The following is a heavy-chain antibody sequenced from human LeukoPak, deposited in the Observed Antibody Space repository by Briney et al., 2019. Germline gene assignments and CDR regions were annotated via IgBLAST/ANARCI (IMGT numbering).Heavy chain of an antibody. Sequence: GGSLRLSCAASGFTFSSYSMNWVRQAPGKGLEWVSSISSSSSYIYYADSVKGRFTISRDNAKNSLYLQMNSLRAEDTAVYYCARGVVPANDAFDIWGQGTMVTVSS. V-gene: IGHV3-21*01. CDR2: ISSSSSYI. J-gene: IGHJ3*02. D-gene: IGHD2-2*01. CDR1: GFTFSSYS. CDR3: ARGVVPANDAFDI.